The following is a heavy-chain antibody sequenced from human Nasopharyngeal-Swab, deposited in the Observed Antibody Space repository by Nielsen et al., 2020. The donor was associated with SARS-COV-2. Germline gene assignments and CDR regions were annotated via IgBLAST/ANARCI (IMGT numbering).Heavy chain of an antibody. CDR1: GFIFSDYG. CDR2: IQYDGSND. J-gene: IGHJ4*02. Sequence: GGSLRLSCAASGFIFSDYGIHWVRQAPGKGLEWVASIQYDGSNDNYSRSVKGRFTISKDNSNNMVYLQMTSLRDEDTAIYYCARDTGGAAAEPLYEFWGQGTLVTVSS. D-gene: IGHD3/OR15-3a*01. CDR3: ARDTGGAAAEPLYEF. V-gene: IGHV3-30*02.